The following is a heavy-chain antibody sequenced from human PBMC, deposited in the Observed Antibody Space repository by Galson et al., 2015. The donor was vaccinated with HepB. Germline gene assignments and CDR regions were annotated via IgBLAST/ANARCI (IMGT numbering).Heavy chain of an antibody. J-gene: IGHJ6*02. CDR3: ARDPGYSSSSDYYYGMDV. Sequence: SVKVSCKASGYTFTGYYMHWVRRAPGQGLEWMGWINPNSGGINYAQKFQGWVTMTRDTSISTAYMELSRLRSDDTAVYYCARDPGYSSSSDYYYGMDVWGQGTTVTVSS. CDR1: GYTFTGYY. CDR2: INPNSGGI. V-gene: IGHV1-2*04. D-gene: IGHD6-6*01.